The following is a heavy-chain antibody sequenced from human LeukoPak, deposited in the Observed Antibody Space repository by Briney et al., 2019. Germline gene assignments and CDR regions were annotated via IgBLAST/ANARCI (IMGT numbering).Heavy chain of an antibody. V-gene: IGHV1-8*01. D-gene: IGHD6-13*01. CDR3: ARKRSSNNWFDP. CDR2: MNPNSGNT. Sequence: ASVKVSCKTSGYTFSSYDINWVRHPTGQGLEWMGWMNPNSGNTGYAQKFQGRVTMTRNTSISTAYMELSSLRSEDTAVYYCARKRSSNNWFDPWGQGTLVTVSS. J-gene: IGHJ5*02. CDR1: GYTFSSYD.